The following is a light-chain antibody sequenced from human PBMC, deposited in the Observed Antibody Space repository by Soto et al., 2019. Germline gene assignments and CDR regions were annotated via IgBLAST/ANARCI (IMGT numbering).Light chain of an antibody. Sequence: EIVLTQSPGTLSLSPGERATLSCRASQSVSSSYLAWYQQKPGQSPRLLIYGVSIRATGIPDRFSGSGAGTDFTLTISRLEPDDFAVYYCQQYAAAFGQGTKVEIK. CDR2: GVS. CDR1: QSVSSSY. CDR3: QQYAAA. V-gene: IGKV3-20*01. J-gene: IGKJ1*01.